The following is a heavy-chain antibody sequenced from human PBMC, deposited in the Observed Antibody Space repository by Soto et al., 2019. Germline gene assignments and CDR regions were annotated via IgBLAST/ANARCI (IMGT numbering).Heavy chain of an antibody. CDR3: AKGGGSDPYFDS. Sequence: SETLSLTCAVVGGSFSASSWTWIRQPPGKGLEWIGQINHGGSTIYNWSLRSRVTISVDTSKNQFSLSLTSVTAADTAMYYCAKGGGSDPYFDSWGQGTLVTVSS. J-gene: IGHJ4*02. V-gene: IGHV4-34*01. CDR1: GGSFSASS. CDR2: INHGGST. D-gene: IGHD5-12*01.